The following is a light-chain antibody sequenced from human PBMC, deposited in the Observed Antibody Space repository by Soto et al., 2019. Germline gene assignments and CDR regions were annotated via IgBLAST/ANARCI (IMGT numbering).Light chain of an antibody. CDR3: SSYSSSSPVV. CDR2: EVT. V-gene: IGLV2-14*01. CDR1: SSDVGGYNS. Sequence: QSVLTQPASVSGSPGQSITISCTGTSSDVGGYNSVSWYQQHPGKAPKLMIYEVTDRPSGVSNRFSGSQSGNTASLTISGLQAEDEAYYYCSSYSSSSPVVFGGGTKLTVL. J-gene: IGLJ2*01.